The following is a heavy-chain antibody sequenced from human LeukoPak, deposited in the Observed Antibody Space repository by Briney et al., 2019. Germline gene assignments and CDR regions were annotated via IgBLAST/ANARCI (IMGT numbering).Heavy chain of an antibody. V-gene: IGHV3-7*01. CDR2: MNQDGSEI. CDR3: ARRYFDY. J-gene: IGHJ4*02. Sequence: GGSLRLSCVGSGFTFSRYWLNWVRQAPGKGLEWVANMNQDGSEIYYLDSVKGRFTISRDNAKNSVYLQMNGLKAEDTAVYHCARRYFDYWGQGTLVTVSS. CDR1: GFTFSRYW.